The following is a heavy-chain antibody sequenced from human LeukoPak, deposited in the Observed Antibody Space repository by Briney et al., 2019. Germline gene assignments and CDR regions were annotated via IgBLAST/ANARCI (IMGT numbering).Heavy chain of an antibody. CDR2: ISPGGDTT. CDR1: WFTLCNYA. J-gene: IGHJ4*02. Sequence: WGALRLSFAAPWFTLCNYAVDWGRPAPGEGLQWGSAISPGGDTTFYADSVRGRFTISRDNSKTTVYLQMNSLRAEDTALYYCAKTVIDTTYYDYWGQGTRVTVSS. CDR3: AKTVIDTTYYDY. V-gene: IGHV3-23*01. D-gene: IGHD3-16*02.